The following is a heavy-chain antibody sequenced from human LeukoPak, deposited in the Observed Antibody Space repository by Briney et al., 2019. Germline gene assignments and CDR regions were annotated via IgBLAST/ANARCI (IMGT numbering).Heavy chain of an antibody. D-gene: IGHD2-15*01. V-gene: IGHV1-2*02. Sequence: ASVKVSCKASGYTFTGYYMHWVRQAPGQGLEWMGWINPNSGGTNYAQKFQGRVTMTRDTSIRTAYMELSRLRSDDTAVYYCARDGPYCSGGSCYSRKDSNWFDPWGQGTLVTVSS. CDR2: INPNSGGT. CDR1: GYTFTGYY. J-gene: IGHJ5*02. CDR3: ARDGPYCSGGSCYSRKDSNWFDP.